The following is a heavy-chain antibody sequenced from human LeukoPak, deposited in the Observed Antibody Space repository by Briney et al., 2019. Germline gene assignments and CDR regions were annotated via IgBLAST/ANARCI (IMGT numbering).Heavy chain of an antibody. CDR3: AAYDSDQGGLDY. CDR2: IYSGGST. J-gene: IGHJ4*02. Sequence: GGSLRLSCAASGFTVSSNYMTWVRQAPGKGLDWVSVIYSGGSTYYADSVKGRFTISRDNSKNTLYLQMNSLRAEDTAVYYCAAYDSDQGGLDYWGQGVLVTVSS. D-gene: IGHD3-22*01. V-gene: IGHV3-66*01. CDR1: GFTVSSNY.